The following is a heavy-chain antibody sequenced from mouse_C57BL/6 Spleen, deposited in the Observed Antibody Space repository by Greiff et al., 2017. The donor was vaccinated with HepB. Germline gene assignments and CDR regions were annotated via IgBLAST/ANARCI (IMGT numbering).Heavy chain of an antibody. CDR2: ISDGGSYT. V-gene: IGHV5-4*01. CDR3: ARDYYGSSYEVWFAY. D-gene: IGHD1-1*01. Sequence: EVQLVESGGGLVKPGGSLKLSCAASGFTFSSYAMSWVRQTPEKRLEWVATISDGGSYTYYPDNVKGRFTISRDNAKNNLYLQMSHLKSEDTAMYYCARDYYGSSYEVWFAYWGQGTLVTVSA. J-gene: IGHJ3*01. CDR1: GFTFSSYA.